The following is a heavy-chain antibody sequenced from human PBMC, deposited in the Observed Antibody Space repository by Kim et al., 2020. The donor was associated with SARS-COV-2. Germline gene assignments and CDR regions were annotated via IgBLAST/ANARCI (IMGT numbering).Heavy chain of an antibody. V-gene: IGHV1-69*01. Sequence: EQKCQGRVTITADESTSTAYMELSSLRSEDTAVYYCARGPIVATNDAFDIWGQGTMVTVSS. J-gene: IGHJ3*02. CDR3: ARGPIVATNDAFDI. D-gene: IGHD5-12*01.